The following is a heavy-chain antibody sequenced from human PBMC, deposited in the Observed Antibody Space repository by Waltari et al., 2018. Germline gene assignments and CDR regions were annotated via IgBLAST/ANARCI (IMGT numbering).Heavy chain of an antibody. CDR3: GKDLLSVVMAVEN. J-gene: IGHJ4*02. CDR2: IDQSGRT. V-gene: IGHV4-34*01. D-gene: IGHD3-22*01. Sequence: QVQLQQWGAGLLKPSETLSLTCAVYGGSLSNYYWSWIRQPPGKGLEWIGEIDQSGRTKYNPSLKSRVIISLDTSKNQFSLRLRSVTAADTAIYFCGKDLLSVVMAVENWGQGTLVTVSS. CDR1: GGSLSNYY.